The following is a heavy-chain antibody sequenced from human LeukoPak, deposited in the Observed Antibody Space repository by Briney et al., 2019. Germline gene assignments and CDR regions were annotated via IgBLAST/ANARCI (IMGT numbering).Heavy chain of an antibody. D-gene: IGHD3-3*01. CDR1: GGSISSYY. Sequence: SETLSLTCTVSGGSISSYYWSWIRQPAGKGLEWIGRIYTSGSTNYNPSLKSRVTMSVDTSKNQFSLKLSSVTAADTAVYYCARWSGSRDYYYYMDVWGKGTTVTVSS. CDR3: ARWSGSRDYYYYMDV. J-gene: IGHJ6*03. CDR2: IYTSGST. V-gene: IGHV4-4*07.